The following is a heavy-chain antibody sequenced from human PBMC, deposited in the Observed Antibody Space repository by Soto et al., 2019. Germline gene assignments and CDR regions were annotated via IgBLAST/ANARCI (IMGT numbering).Heavy chain of an antibody. V-gene: IGHV1-18*01. J-gene: IGHJ4*02. CDR1: GYTFTSYG. CDR3: ARAGGPPIWSGSLGGDY. D-gene: IGHD3-3*01. Sequence: QVRLVQSGAEVKKPGASVKVSCKASGYTFTSYGISWVRQAPGQGLEWMGWISAYNGNTNYAQKLQGRVTMTTDTSTGTAYMELRSLRSDDTVVYYCARAGGPPIWSGSLGGDYWGQGTLVTVSS. CDR2: ISAYNGNT.